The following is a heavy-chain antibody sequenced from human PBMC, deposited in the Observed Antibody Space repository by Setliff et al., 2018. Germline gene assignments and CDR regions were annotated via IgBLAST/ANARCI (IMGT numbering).Heavy chain of an antibody. D-gene: IGHD1-1*01. CDR3: ARVGTGSLLDY. J-gene: IGHJ4*02. CDR1: GGTFSSYA. Sequence: ASVKVSCKASGGTFSSYAISWVRQAPGQGLEWMGWINTDTGNPTSAQGFTGRFVFSLDTSVSTAYLQISSLKAEDTALYYCARVGTGSLLDYWGQGTLVTVSS. CDR2: INTDTGNP. V-gene: IGHV7-4-1*02.